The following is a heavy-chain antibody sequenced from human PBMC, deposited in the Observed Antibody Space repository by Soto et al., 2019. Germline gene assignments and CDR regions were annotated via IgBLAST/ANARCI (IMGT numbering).Heavy chain of an antibody. CDR1: GFSFTSYW. CDR2: IYPGDSKA. D-gene: IGHD3-22*01. Sequence: GESLKISCTGSGFSFTSYWIAWVRQMPGKGLEWMGVIYPGDSKAIYSPSFQGQVSISADKSISTAYLQWTSLKASDTAMYCCARRYYYDNTGYYDLDYWGQGTQVTVSS. CDR3: ARRYYYDNTGYYDLDY. J-gene: IGHJ4*02. V-gene: IGHV5-51*01.